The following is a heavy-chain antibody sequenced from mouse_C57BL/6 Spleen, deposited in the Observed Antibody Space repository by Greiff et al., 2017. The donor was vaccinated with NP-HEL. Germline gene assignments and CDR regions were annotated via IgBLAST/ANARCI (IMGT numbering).Heavy chain of an antibody. Sequence: VQLQQSGAELVRPGASVKLSCTASGFNIKDYYMHWVKQRPEQGLEWIGRIDPEDGDTEYATKFQGKATMTADTSSNTAYLQLSSLTSEDTAVYYCTLITTVVADAMDYWGQGTSVTVSS. CDR2: IDPEDGDT. V-gene: IGHV14-1*01. CDR1: GFNIKDYY. J-gene: IGHJ4*01. D-gene: IGHD1-1*01. CDR3: TLITTVVADAMDY.